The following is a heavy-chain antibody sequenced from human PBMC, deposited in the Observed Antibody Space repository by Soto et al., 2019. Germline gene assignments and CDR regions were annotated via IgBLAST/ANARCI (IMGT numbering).Heavy chain of an antibody. CDR1: GGSISSGGYS. CDR2: IYHSGST. J-gene: IGHJ5*02. Sequence: SETLSLTCAVSGGSISSGGYSWSWIRQPPGKGLEWIGYIYHSGSTYYNPSLKSRVTISVDRSKNQFSLKLSSVTAADTAVYYCAARVVVAAPHGLNPWGQGTLVTVSS. V-gene: IGHV4-30-2*01. CDR3: AARVVVAAPHGLNP. D-gene: IGHD2-15*01.